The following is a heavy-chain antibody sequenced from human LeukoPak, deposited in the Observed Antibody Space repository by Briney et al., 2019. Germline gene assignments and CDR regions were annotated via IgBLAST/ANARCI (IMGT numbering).Heavy chain of an antibody. D-gene: IGHD1-26*01. CDR1: EFTFSSYS. Sequence: QPGGSLRLSCEASEFTFSSYSMNWVRQAPGKGLEWVSYISSSSSTIYYAESVKGRFTISRDNAKNSLYLQMNSLRVEDTAVYYCARSRGNSGSYPLDYWGQATLVTVSS. CDR3: ARSRGNSGSYPLDY. J-gene: IGHJ4*02. CDR2: ISSSSSTI. V-gene: IGHV3-48*01.